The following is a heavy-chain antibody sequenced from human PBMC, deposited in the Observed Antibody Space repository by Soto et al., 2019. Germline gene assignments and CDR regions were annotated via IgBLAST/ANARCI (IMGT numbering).Heavy chain of an antibody. J-gene: IGHJ3*02. D-gene: IGHD3-22*01. Sequence: SETLSLTCAGSGYSLRRGNYWGWIRQPPGKGLEWIGSIYHSGSTYYNPSLKSRVTISVDTSKNQFSLKLSSVTAADTAVYYCALTDSSGYYRGSIAFDIWGQVTMVT. CDR1: GYSLRRGNY. CDR3: ALTDSSGYYRGSIAFDI. CDR2: IYHSGST. V-gene: IGHV4-38-2*01.